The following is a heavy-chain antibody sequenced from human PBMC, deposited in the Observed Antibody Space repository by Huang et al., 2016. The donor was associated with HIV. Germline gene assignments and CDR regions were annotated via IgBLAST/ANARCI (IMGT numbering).Heavy chain of an antibody. CDR1: GFSISSDW. J-gene: IGHJ4*02. D-gene: IGHD3-22*01. CDR2: MNSDGSSP. Sequence: EVQLVESGGGLVQPGGSLRLSCAASGFSISSDWMHWVRQAPGKGLVWVSRMNSDGSSPRSADSVKGRFTISGAHAKNTLYLQMNSLRAEDTAVYYCARDPRIQSWLNFFDYWGQGTLVSVSS. V-gene: IGHV3-74*01. CDR3: ARDPRIQSWLNFFDY.